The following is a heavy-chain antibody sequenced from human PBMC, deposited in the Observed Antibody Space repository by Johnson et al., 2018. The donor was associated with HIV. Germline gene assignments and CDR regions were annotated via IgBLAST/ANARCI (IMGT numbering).Heavy chain of an antibody. Sequence: QVQLVESGGGVVQPGRSLRLSCAASGFTFSSYAMHWVRQAPGKGLEWVTFIEYDGSNKYYLDSVKGRFTISRDNAKNSLYLQMNSLRAEDTAVYYCAREGFIPVLLRGGAFDIWGQGTMVTVSS. J-gene: IGHJ3*02. D-gene: IGHD3-10*01. V-gene: IGHV3-30*04. CDR3: AREGFIPVLLRGGAFDI. CDR2: IEYDGSNK. CDR1: GFTFSSYA.